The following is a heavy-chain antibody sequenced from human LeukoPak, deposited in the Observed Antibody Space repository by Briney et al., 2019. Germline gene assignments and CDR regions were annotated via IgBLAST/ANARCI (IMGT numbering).Heavy chain of an antibody. CDR3: ARGFYGSGSYGTFDY. CDR1: GYTFTRYY. D-gene: IGHD3-10*01. J-gene: IGHJ4*02. V-gene: IGHV1-46*01. CDR2: INPSGGST. Sequence: VASVKVSCKASGYTFTRYYIHWVRQTPGQGLEWMGRINPSGGSTTYAQKFQGRVTMTRDTSTSTVYMELSSLRSEDTAVYYCARGFYGSGSYGTFDYWGQGTLVTASS.